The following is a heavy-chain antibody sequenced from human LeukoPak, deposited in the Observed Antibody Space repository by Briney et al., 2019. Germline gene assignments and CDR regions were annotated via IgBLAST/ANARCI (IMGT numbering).Heavy chain of an antibody. CDR2: MNPNSGNT. Sequence: GASVKVSCKASGYTFTSYDINWVRQAAGQGLEWMGWMNPNSGNTGYAQKFQGRVTITRNISISTAYMELSSLRSEDTAVYYCARDGEWEPVRHYYYYMDVWGKGTTVTVSS. J-gene: IGHJ6*03. CDR1: GYTFTSYD. V-gene: IGHV1-8*03. D-gene: IGHD1-26*01. CDR3: ARDGEWEPVRHYYYYMDV.